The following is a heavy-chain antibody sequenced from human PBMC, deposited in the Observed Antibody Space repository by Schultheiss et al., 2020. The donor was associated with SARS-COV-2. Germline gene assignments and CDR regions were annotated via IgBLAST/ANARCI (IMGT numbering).Heavy chain of an antibody. CDR1: AFTANCNC. V-gene: IGHV3-48*01. J-gene: IGHJ6*02. Sequence: GESLKISCAASAFTANCNCMNWVRQAPGKGLEWLSYISGSSTAIHYADSVKGRFTISRDNAKNSLILEMNSLRAEDTAVYYCARVEVAYDFLFYYGMDVWGQGTTVTVSS. D-gene: IGHD2/OR15-2a*01. CDR3: ARVEVAYDFLFYYGMDV. CDR2: ISGSSTAI.